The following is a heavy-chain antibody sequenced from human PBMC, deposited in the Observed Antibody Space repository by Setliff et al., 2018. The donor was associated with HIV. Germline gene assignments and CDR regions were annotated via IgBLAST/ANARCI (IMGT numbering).Heavy chain of an antibody. CDR1: GYSFTDYY. V-gene: IGHV1-2*04. CDR3: AKEQEIGSYLDP. J-gene: IGHJ5*02. D-gene: IGHD2-2*02. Sequence: GASVKVSCKASGYSFTDYYIHWVRQAPGQGLEWMGWINPKSDGTNYAQKFQGWITMTRDTSISTAYLELSSLRSDDSAVYFCAKEQEIGSYLDPWGQGTLVTVSS. CDR2: INPKSDGT.